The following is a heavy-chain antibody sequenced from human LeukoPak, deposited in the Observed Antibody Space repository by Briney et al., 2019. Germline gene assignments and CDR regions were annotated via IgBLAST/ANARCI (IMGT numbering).Heavy chain of an antibody. V-gene: IGHV3-30-3*01. J-gene: IGHJ4*02. CDR1: GFTFSGSA. CDR2: ISYDGSNK. D-gene: IGHD4-17*01. Sequence: GGSLRLSCAASGFTFSGSAMHWVRQAPGKGLEWVAVISYDGSNKYYADSVKGRFTISRDNSKNTLYLQMNSLRAEDTAVYYCASELRPHYGDYEEDYWGQGTLVTVSS. CDR3: ASELRPHYGDYEEDY.